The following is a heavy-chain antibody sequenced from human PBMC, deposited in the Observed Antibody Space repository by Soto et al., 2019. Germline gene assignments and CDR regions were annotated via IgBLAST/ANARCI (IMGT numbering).Heavy chain of an antibody. D-gene: IGHD4-4*01. V-gene: IGHV3-23*01. CDR2: ISGTGGIT. Sequence: EVQLLESGGGLVQPGGSLRLSCAASGFTFSSYAMNWVRQAPGKGLEWVSVISGTGGITYHADSVKGRFTISRDNSKNTLYLQMDTLRADDTAVYFWAKEETVISHHYYYYGMDVWGQGTTVTVSS. CDR3: AKEETVISHHYYYYGMDV. CDR1: GFTFSSYA. J-gene: IGHJ6*02.